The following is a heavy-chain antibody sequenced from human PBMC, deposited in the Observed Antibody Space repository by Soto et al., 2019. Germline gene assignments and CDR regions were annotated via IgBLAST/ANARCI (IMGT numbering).Heavy chain of an antibody. CDR2: IQDGGSI. Sequence: EVLLEESGGGLVKPGGSLRLSCAASGFTVSNNYMTWVRQAPGKGLEWVAVIQDGGSISYADSVSDRFTISRDNSKNTVFLEMNNLRPEDTAVYFCARGEGSGSNALGHWGQGTLVTVSS. V-gene: IGHV3-66*01. CDR3: ARGEGSGSNALGH. CDR1: GFTVSNNY. J-gene: IGHJ4*02. D-gene: IGHD3-16*01.